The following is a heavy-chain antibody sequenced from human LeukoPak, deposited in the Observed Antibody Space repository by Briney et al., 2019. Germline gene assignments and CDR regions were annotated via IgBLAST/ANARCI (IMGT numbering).Heavy chain of an antibody. Sequence: GGSLRLSCAASGFTFSSYWMHWVRQAPGKGLVWVSRIQTDWRVTTYTDSVKGRFTISGDNAKNTLYLQMNSLRAEDTAVYYCARGSCSDAVCYSDWYFDLWGRGTLVTVSS. V-gene: IGHV3-74*01. CDR1: GFTFSSYW. CDR3: ARGSCSDAVCYSDWYFDL. J-gene: IGHJ2*01. CDR2: IQTDWRVT. D-gene: IGHD2-8*01.